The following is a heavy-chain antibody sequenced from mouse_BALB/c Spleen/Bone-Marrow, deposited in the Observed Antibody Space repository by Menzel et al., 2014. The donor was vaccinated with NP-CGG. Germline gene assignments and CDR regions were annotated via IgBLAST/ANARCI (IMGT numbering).Heavy chain of an antibody. D-gene: IGHD2-10*01. CDR1: GYTFTSYY. Sequence: QVQLKESGAELVKPGASVKLSCKASGYTFTSYYLYWVKQRPGQGLEWIGEINPSNGGTNFNERFKSKASLTVDKSSSTAHMQLNSLTSEDSAVYYCTRRSLLSDYYSMDYWGQGTSVTVSS. J-gene: IGHJ4*01. V-gene: IGHV1S81*02. CDR3: TRRSLLSDYYSMDY. CDR2: INPSNGGT.